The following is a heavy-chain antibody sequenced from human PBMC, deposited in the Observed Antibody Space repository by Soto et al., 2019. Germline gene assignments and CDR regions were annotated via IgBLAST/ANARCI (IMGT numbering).Heavy chain of an antibody. D-gene: IGHD3-10*01. CDR3: ARRAMVRRVPTYGMDV. V-gene: IGHV5-10-1*01. Sequence: GESLKISCKGSGYSFTSYWISWVRQMPGKGLEWMGRIDPSDSYTNYSPSFQGHVTISADKSISTAYLQWSSLKASDTAMYYCARRAMVRRVPTYGMDVWGQATTVTVSS. CDR1: GYSFTSYW. CDR2: IDPSDSYT. J-gene: IGHJ6*02.